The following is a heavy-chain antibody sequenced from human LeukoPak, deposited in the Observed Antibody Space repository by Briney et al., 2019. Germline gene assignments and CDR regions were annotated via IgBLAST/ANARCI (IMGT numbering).Heavy chain of an antibody. Sequence: SQTLSLTCTVAGGSISSGGYYWGWIRQPPGKGLEWIGYIFQSETTYYNPSLKSRVTISVDTSKNQFSLKLTSVTAADTAVYYCARDRGYLGFDPWGQGTLVTVSS. CDR1: GGSISSGGYY. V-gene: IGHV4-30-2*01. CDR2: IFQSETT. J-gene: IGHJ5*02. D-gene: IGHD3-10*01. CDR3: ARDRGYLGFDP.